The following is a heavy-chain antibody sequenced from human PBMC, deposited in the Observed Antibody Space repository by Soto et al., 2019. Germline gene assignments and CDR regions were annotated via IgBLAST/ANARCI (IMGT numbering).Heavy chain of an antibody. V-gene: IGHV4-59*12. CDR1: GGSISSYY. CDR2: IYYSGST. CDR3: ARASVQYGSGTYEGGYYYFDY. Sequence: SETLSLTCTVSGGSISSYYWSWIRQPPGKGLEWIGYIYYSGSTNYNPSLKSRVTISVDTSKNQFSLKLSSVTAADTAVYYCARASVQYGSGTYEGGYYYFDYWGQGALVTVSS. J-gene: IGHJ4*02. D-gene: IGHD3-10*01.